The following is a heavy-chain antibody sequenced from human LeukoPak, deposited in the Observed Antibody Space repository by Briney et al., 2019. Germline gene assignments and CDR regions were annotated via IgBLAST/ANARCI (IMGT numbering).Heavy chain of an antibody. V-gene: IGHV4-4*09. Sequence: SETLSLSCNVSGDSVSSGYWTWIRQSPAKGLEWIGFIYDNGVTDYNPSLKSRLIISLDTSKNRFSRNLRSVSAADSAIYYCAGRGHRDFRDWGQGILVTVSS. CDR1: GDSVSSGY. CDR2: IYDNGVT. D-gene: IGHD5-24*01. J-gene: IGHJ1*01. CDR3: AGRGHRDFRD.